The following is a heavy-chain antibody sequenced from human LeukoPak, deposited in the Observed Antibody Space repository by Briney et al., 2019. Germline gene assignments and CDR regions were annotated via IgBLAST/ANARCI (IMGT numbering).Heavy chain of an antibody. CDR2: IYNSGST. D-gene: IGHD2-15*01. J-gene: IGHJ4*02. CDR1: GYSINSGYY. V-gene: IGHV4-38-2*01. Sequence: PSETLSLTCAVSGYSINSGYYWGWIRQPPGKGLEWIGSIYNSGSTYYNPSLKSRVTISVDTSKNKFSLKLNSVTAADTAVYYCARQYCSGGSCYYFDYWGQGTLVTVSS. CDR3: ARQYCSGGSCYYFDY.